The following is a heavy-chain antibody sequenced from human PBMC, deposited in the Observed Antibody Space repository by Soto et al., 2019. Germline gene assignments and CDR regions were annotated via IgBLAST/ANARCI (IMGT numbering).Heavy chain of an antibody. CDR2: ISESGGRT. V-gene: IGHV3-23*01. J-gene: IGHJ4*02. CDR3: AKDKPGTTSFDY. Sequence: GALRLSCAASGFTFNTYAMSWVRQAPGKGLEWVSAISESGGRTYYADSVKGRFTISRDNSKNTLYLQMNSLRAEDTAVYYCAKDKPGTTSFDYWGQGTLVTVSS. CDR1: GFTFNTYA. D-gene: IGHD1-1*01.